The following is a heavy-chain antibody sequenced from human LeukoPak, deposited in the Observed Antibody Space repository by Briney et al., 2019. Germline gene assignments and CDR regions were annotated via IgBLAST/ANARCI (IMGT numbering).Heavy chain of an antibody. V-gene: IGHV3-74*01. CDR3: VRIATETTPDY. J-gene: IGHJ4*02. D-gene: IGHD4-17*01. Sequence: GGSLRLSCAASGFTFSSYWMHWVRQPLGKGLVWVSRINPDGTTTNYADSVKGRFTISRDNAKNTLYLQMNSLTVEDTALYYCVRIATETTPDYWGQGTLVTVSS. CDR2: INPDGTTT. CDR1: GFTFSSYW.